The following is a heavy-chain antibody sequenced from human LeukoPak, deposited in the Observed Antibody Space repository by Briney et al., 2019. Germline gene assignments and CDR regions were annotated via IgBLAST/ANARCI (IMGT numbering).Heavy chain of an antibody. Sequence: PGVSLRLSCSASGFTFSSYAMHWVRQAAGEGLEYVSAINSDGDSTYHADSVKGRFTISRDNSKNTLYLQMSSLRPEDSAVYYCVKTPYSSTWYVGDYWGQGTLVTVSS. CDR3: VKTPYSSTWYVGDY. V-gene: IGHV3-64D*06. D-gene: IGHD2/OR15-2a*01. J-gene: IGHJ4*02. CDR2: INSDGDST. CDR1: GFTFSSYA.